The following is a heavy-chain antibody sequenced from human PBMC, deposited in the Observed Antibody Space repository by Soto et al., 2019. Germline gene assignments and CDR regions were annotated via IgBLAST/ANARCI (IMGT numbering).Heavy chain of an antibody. J-gene: IGHJ6*02. D-gene: IGHD3-10*01. V-gene: IGHV3-9*01. CDR1: GFTFDDYA. CDR3: AKCYGSGSYYYYGMDV. CDR2: ISWNSGSI. Sequence: GGSLRLSCAASGFTFDDYAMHWVRQAPGKGLEWVSGISWNSGSIGYADSVKGRFTISRDNAKNSLYLQMNSLRAEDTALYYCAKCYGSGSYYYYGMDVWGQGTTVTVSS.